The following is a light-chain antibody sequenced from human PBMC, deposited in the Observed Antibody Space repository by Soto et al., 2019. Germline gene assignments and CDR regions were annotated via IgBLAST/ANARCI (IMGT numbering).Light chain of an antibody. CDR1: NSNIGADYD. V-gene: IGLV1-40*01. CDR3: QSYDTTLSGWV. Sequence: QSVLTQPPSVSGAPGLRVTISCTGTNSNIGADYDVHWYQHLPGTAPKLLLYANNNRPSGVPDRFSGSRSGPSASLAITGLQADDEADYFCQSYDTTLSGWVFGGGTKLTVL. CDR2: ANN. J-gene: IGLJ3*02.